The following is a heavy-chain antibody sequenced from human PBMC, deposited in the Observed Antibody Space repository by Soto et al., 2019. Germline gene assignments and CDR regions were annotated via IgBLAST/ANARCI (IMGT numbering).Heavy chain of an antibody. J-gene: IGHJ4*02. CDR3: ARGGHVVVVTAALDY. Sequence: QVQLMQSGAEVKKPGASVKVSCKASGDTFTDYYIHWVRQAPGQGLEWMGTVNPSGGHTTYAQHFLGRVTMPRDKYTSTLYMELTSLTSDDTAIYYCARGGHVVVVTAALDYWGQGTLVTVSS. CDR1: GDTFTDYY. V-gene: IGHV1-46*01. D-gene: IGHD2-21*02. CDR2: VNPSGGHT.